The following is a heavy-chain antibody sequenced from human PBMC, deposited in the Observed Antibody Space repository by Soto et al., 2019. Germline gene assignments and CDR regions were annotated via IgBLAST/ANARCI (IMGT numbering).Heavy chain of an antibody. CDR3: ARDLSSYCGGDCPLGY. Sequence: ASVKVSCKASGYTFTSYAMHWVRQAPGQRLEWMGWINAGNGNTKYSQKFQGRVTMTRDTSISTAYMELSRLRSDDTAVYYCARDLSSYCGGDCPLGYWGQGTLVTVSS. CDR2: INAGNGNT. D-gene: IGHD2-21*02. V-gene: IGHV1-3*01. CDR1: GYTFTSYA. J-gene: IGHJ4*02.